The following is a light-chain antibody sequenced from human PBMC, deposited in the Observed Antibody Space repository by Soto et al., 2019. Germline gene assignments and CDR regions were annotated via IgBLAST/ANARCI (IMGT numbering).Light chain of an antibody. V-gene: IGLV2-14*01. CDR2: QVS. Sequence: QSALTQPASVSGSPGQSITISCTGTSSDVGAYDFVSWYQHHPGKAPKLIIYQVSNRPSGASNRFSGSKSGNTASLTISGLQAEDEADYYCSSYRETITLVVFGEGTKLTV. CDR3: SSYRETITLVV. CDR1: SSDVGAYDF. J-gene: IGLJ3*02.